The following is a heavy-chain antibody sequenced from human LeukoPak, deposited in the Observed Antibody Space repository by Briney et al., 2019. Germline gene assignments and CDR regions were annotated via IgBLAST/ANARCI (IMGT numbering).Heavy chain of an antibody. D-gene: IGHD3-16*01. Sequence: SETLSLTCRVSNGSISSGYYWNWLRQHPGKGLEWIGYIYHTGSTYSSPSLNSRLTILVDKSKNEFSLRLTSLTAADTAVYFCARGADPDFGKAYDPPRYWLFDLWGRGTLVTVSS. CDR1: NGSISSGYY. J-gene: IGHJ2*01. CDR2: IYHTGST. V-gene: IGHV4-31*03. CDR3: ARGADPDFGKAYDPPRYWLFDL.